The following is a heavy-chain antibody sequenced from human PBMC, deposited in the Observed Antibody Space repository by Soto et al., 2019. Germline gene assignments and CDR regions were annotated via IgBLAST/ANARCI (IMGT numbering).Heavy chain of an antibody. V-gene: IGHV1-3*01. D-gene: IGHD2-21*02. CDR2: INAGNGNT. CDR3: ARSIVVVTALDY. J-gene: IGHJ4*02. CDR1: GYTFTSYA. Sequence: ASVKVSCKASGYTFTSYAMHWVRHAPGQRLEWMGWINAGNGNTKYSQKFQGRVTITRDTSACTAYMELSSLRSEDTAVYYCARSIVVVTALDYWGQGTLVTVSS.